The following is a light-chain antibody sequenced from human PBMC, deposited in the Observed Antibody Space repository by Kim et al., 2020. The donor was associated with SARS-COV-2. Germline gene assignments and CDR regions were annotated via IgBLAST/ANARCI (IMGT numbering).Light chain of an antibody. CDR3: SSYAGINSVV. CDR1: SSDIGAYNY. V-gene: IGLV2-8*01. J-gene: IGLJ2*01. Sequence: GQSIAISCTGTSSDIGAYNYVSWYQKHPGKTPILIIYEVNKRPSGVPDRFSGSKSDNTASLTVSRLQAEDEADYYCSSYAGINSVVFGGGTQLTVL. CDR2: EVN.